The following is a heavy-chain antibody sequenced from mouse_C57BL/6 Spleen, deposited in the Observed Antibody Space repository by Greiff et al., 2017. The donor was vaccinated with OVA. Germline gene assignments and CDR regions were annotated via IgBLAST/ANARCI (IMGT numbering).Heavy chain of an antibody. CDR1: GYSITSGYY. Sequence: EVHLVESGPGLVKPSQSLSLTCSVTGYSITSGYYWNWIRQFPGNKLEWMGYISYDGSTNYNPSLKNRIPITRDTSKNQFFLKLNSVTTEDTATYYCARGGFITTVVENWYFDVWGTGTTVTVSS. CDR2: ISYDGST. D-gene: IGHD1-1*01. V-gene: IGHV3-6*01. CDR3: ARGGFITTVVENWYFDV. J-gene: IGHJ1*03.